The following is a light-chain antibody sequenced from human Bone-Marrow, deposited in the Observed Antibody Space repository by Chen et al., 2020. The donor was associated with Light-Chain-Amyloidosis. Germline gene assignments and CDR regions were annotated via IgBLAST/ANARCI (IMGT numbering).Light chain of an antibody. CDR3: QVWDRSSDRPV. J-gene: IGLJ3*02. CDR2: DDS. Sequence: SYVLTQPSSVSVAPGQTATIACGGNNIGSTSVHWYQQTPGQAPPLVVYDDSDRPSGIPERLSCSNSGNTATLTISRVEAGDEADYYCQVWDRSSDRPVFGGGTKLTVL. V-gene: IGLV3-21*02. CDR1: NIGSTS.